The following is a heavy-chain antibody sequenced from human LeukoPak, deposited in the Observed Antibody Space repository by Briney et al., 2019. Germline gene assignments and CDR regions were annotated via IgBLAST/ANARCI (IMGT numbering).Heavy chain of an antibody. CDR1: GYSFTSYW. D-gene: IGHD2-15*01. CDR2: IDPSDSYT. J-gene: IGHJ4*02. Sequence: GASLLISCKGSGYSFTSYWISWVRQMPGKGLEWMGRIDPSDSYTNYSPSFQGHVTISADKSISTAYLQWSSLKASDTAMYYCASGVPGPNCSGGSCYSTSDYWGQGTLVTVSS. V-gene: IGHV5-10-1*01. CDR3: ASGVPGPNCSGGSCYSTSDY.